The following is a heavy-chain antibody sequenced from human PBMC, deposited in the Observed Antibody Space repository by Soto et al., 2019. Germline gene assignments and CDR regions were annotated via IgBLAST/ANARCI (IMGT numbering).Heavy chain of an antibody. CDR3: ARDVEMRSSDYYDSSFDY. V-gene: IGHV3-30-3*01. CDR2: ISYDGSNK. J-gene: IGHJ4*02. CDR1: GFTFSSYA. D-gene: IGHD3-22*01. Sequence: GGSLRLSCAASGFTFSSYAMHWVRQAPGKGLEWVAVISYDGSNKYYADSVKGRFTISRDNSKNTLYLQMNSLRAEDTAVYYCARDVEMRSSDYYDSSFDYWGQGTLVTVSS.